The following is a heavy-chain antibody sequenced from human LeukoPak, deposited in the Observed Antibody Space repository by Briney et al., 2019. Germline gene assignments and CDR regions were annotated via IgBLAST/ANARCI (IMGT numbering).Heavy chain of an antibody. CDR3: ARDLVQGLSPPDSSSWYRSSYYYYYGMDV. J-gene: IGHJ6*02. CDR2: ISSSGSTI. V-gene: IGHV3-11*01. CDR1: GFTFSDYY. Sequence: GGSLRLSCAASGFTFSDYYMSWIRQAPGKGLEWVSYISSSGSTIYYADSVKGRFTISRDNAKNSLYLQMNRLRAEATAVYYCARDLVQGLSPPDSSSWYRSSYYYYYGMDVWGQGTTVTVSS. D-gene: IGHD6-13*01.